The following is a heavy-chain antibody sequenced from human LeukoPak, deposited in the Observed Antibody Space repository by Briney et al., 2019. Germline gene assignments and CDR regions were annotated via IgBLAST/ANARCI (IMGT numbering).Heavy chain of an antibody. CDR2: INSDGSRT. Sequence: GGSLRLSCAASGFTFSSYWMHWVRQAPGKGPVWVSRINSDGSRTSYADSVKGRFTISRDNAKNTLYLQMNSLRAEDTAVYYCARGADSGYSSDNWGQGTLVSVSS. J-gene: IGHJ4*02. V-gene: IGHV3-74*01. CDR3: ARGADSGYSSDN. CDR1: GFTFSSYW. D-gene: IGHD3-9*01.